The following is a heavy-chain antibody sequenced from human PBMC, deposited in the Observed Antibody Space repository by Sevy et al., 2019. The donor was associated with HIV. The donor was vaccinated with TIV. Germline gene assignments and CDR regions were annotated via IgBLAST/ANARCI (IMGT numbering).Heavy chain of an antibody. D-gene: IGHD3-22*01. V-gene: IGHV1-69*13. Sequence: PSVKVSCKASGGTFSNYAISWVRQTPGQGLEWMGGFIPMFDTANSAQKFQGRVTLTADGSTSTAYMELSSLRSEDTAVYYCASSYYESSGYSPLYYYGMDVWGQGTTVTVSS. CDR1: GGTFSNYA. CDR3: ASSYYESSGYSPLYYYGMDV. CDR2: FIPMFDTA. J-gene: IGHJ6*02.